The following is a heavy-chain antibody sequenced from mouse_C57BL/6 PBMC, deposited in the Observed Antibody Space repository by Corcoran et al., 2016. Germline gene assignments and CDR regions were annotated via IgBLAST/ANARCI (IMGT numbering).Heavy chain of an antibody. CDR2: INPNNGGT. Sequence: EVQLQQSGPELVKPGASVKISCKASGYTFTDYYMNWVKQSHGKSLEWIGDINPNNGGTSYNQKFKGKATLTVDKSSSTAYMELRSLTSEDSAVYDCASYDYDDVAWFAYWGQGTLVTVSA. J-gene: IGHJ3*01. D-gene: IGHD2-4*01. V-gene: IGHV1-26*01. CDR3: ASYDYDDVAWFAY. CDR1: GYTFTDYY.